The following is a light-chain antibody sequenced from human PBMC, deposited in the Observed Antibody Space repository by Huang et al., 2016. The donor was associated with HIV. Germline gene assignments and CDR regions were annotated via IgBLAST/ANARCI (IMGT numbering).Light chain of an antibody. Sequence: DIQMTQSPSSLSASVGDRVTITCQASQDISNYLNWYQQKPGKAPKLLIYDASNLETGVPSRFSGSGSWTDFTFTISSLQPDDIATYYCPQYDNLPITFGQGTRLEIK. CDR2: DAS. CDR3: PQYDNLPIT. V-gene: IGKV1-33*01. CDR1: QDISNY. J-gene: IGKJ5*01.